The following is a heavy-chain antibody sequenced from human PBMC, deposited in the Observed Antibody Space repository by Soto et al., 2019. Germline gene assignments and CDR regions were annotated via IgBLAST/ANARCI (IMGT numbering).Heavy chain of an antibody. CDR2: ISAYNGKT. CDR3: ARLSLQYYYARREDPNFEH. V-gene: IGHV1-18*04. D-gene: IGHD3-22*01. J-gene: IGHJ4*02. CDR1: GYAFTSSG. Sequence: AAPVKVSFKASGYAFTSSGISWVRQAPGQRLEWMGWISAYNGKTDYAQKLQGRVTMTTDASTSTAYMELRSLRSDDTAVYYCARLSLQYYYARREDPNFEHWGQGTRVSLAS.